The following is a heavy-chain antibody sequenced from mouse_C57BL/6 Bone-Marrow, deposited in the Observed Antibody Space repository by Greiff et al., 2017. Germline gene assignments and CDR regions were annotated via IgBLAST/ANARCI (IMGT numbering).Heavy chain of an antibody. CDR2: SRNKANDYTT. CDR3: ARDGYWYFDV. Sequence: EVQLVESGGGLVQSGRSLRLSCATSGFTFSDFYMEWVRQAPGKGLEWIAASRNKANDYTTEYSASVKGRFIVARDTSQSILYLQMNALGAEDTAIYYCARDGYWYFDVWGTGTTVTVSS. V-gene: IGHV7-1*01. CDR1: GFTFSDFY. J-gene: IGHJ1*03.